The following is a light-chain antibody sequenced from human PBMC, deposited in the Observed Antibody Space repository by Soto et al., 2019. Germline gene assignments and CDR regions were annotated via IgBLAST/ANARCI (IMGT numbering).Light chain of an antibody. V-gene: IGKV3-20*01. CDR3: QQYGSSYPWT. Sequence: EIVMTKSPATQSVSPGERATLSCRASQSISSNYLAWYQQKPGQAPRLLIYGASSRATGIPDRFSGSGSGTDFTLTIRRLEPEDFAVYYCQQYGSSYPWTFGQGTKVDIK. CDR1: QSISSNY. CDR2: GAS. J-gene: IGKJ1*01.